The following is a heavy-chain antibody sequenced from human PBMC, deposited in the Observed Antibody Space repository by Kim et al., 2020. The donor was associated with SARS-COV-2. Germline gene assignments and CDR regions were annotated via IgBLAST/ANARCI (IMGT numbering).Heavy chain of an antibody. V-gene: IGHV4-59*08. Sequence: YTPSLKSRVTISVDTSKNQFSLKLSSVTAADTAVYYCARRVGSSGWSFDYWGQGTLVTVSS. CDR3: ARRVGSSGWSFDY. J-gene: IGHJ4*02. D-gene: IGHD6-19*01.